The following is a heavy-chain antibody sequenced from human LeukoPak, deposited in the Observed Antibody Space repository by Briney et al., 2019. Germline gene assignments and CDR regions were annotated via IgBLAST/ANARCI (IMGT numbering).Heavy chain of an antibody. CDR1: GYSISSGYY. CDR3: ARGSSNVAARNNWFDP. J-gene: IGHJ5*02. D-gene: IGHD6-6*01. CDR2: IYYSGST. Sequence: PSETLSLTCTVSGYSISSGYYWGWIRQPPGKGLEWIGSIYYSGSTYYNPSLKSRVTISVDTSKNQFSLKLSSVTAADTAVYYCARGSSNVAARNNWFDPWGQGTLVTVSS. V-gene: IGHV4-38-2*02.